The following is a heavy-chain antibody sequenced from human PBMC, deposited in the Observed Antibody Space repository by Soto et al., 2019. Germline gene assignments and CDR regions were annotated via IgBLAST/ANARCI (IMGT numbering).Heavy chain of an antibody. V-gene: IGHV1-18*01. D-gene: IGHD7-27*01. CDR3: TGGPPNWGFDS. CDR1: GYTFTSYG. Sequence: ASVKVSCKASGYTFTSYGISWVRQAPGQGLEWMGWISAYNGNTNYAQKLQGRVTMTTDTSMSTAYMELRSLRSDDTAVYYCTGGPPNWGFDSWGQGTPVTVSS. CDR2: ISAYNGNT. J-gene: IGHJ5*01.